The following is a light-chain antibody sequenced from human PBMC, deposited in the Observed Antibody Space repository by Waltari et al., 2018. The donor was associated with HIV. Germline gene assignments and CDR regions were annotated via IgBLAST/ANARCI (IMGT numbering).Light chain of an antibody. CDR2: GNN. J-gene: IGLJ3*02. Sequence: QSVLTQPPPASGTAGQRVTLSCSRRSSDCGRRYIFWYQPLPGPAPKRLVYGNNQRPSGVPDRFSGSKSGTSASLAISGLRSEDEADYYCAAWDDSLSGRVFGGGTKLTVL. CDR1: SSDCGRRY. V-gene: IGLV1-47*01. CDR3: AAWDDSLSGRV.